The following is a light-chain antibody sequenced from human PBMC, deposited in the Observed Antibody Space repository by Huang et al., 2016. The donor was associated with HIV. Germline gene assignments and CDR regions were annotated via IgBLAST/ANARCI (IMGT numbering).Light chain of an antibody. CDR2: AAS. CDR3: QQSSSAPLT. V-gene: IGKV1-39*01. CDR1: QSISTF. Sequence: DIQMTQSPSSLSASVGDRVTITCRASQSISTFLNWYQQRPGTAPKLLIHAASRLQSGVPARVSGTGSGTHFTLTISSLQPEDFATYYCQQSSSAPLTFGGGTKVEIK. J-gene: IGKJ4*01.